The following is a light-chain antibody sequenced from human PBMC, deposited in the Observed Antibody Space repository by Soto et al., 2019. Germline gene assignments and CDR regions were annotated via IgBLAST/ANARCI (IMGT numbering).Light chain of an antibody. CDR1: STDVGGYNY. CDR3: FSYTRDSTRV. J-gene: IGLJ1*01. V-gene: IGLV2-14*01. CDR2: EAT. Sequence: QSALTQPASVSGSPGQSISISCSGSSTDVGGYNYVSWYQQHPGKAPKLLIYEATNRPSGISIRFSGSKSGNTASLTISGLQAEDEADYFCFSYTRDSTRVFGPGTKLTVL.